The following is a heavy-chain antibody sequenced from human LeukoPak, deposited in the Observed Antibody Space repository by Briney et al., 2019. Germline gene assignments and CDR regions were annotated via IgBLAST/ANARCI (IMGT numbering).Heavy chain of an antibody. CDR2: VSGSGGST. D-gene: IGHD6-13*01. CDR3: ARGGYTSSWYISRDY. J-gene: IGHJ4*02. Sequence: GGSLRLSCAASGFTFSSYAMSWVRQAPGKGLEWVSGVSGSGGSTYYADSVKGRFTISRDNSKNTLYLQMNSLRAEDTAVYYCARGGYTSSWYISRDYWGQGTLVTVSS. V-gene: IGHV3-23*01. CDR1: GFTFSSYA.